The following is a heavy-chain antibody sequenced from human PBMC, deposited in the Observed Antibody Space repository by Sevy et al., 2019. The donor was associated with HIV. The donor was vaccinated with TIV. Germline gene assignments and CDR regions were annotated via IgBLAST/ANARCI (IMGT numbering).Heavy chain of an antibody. J-gene: IGHJ4*02. Sequence: SETLSLTCTVSGGSITSLYWNWIRQPPGKGLEWIANIYYNDHINYNPSLKSRVTLSLDTSKNQFSLRLSSVTAADTAMYYCAGENAWGRGYSWGQGTLVTV. D-gene: IGHD1-26*01. CDR2: IYYNDHI. V-gene: IGHV4-59*08. CDR3: AGENAWGRGYS. CDR1: GGSITSLY.